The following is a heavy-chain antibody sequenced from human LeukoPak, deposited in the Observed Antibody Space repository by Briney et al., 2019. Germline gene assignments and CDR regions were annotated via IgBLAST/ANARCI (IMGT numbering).Heavy chain of an antibody. J-gene: IGHJ3*02. CDR1: GGSISSYY. Sequence: SETLSLTCTVSGGSISSYYWSWIRQPPGKGLEWIGYIYYSGSTNYNPSLKSRVAISVDTSKNQFSLKLSSVTAADTAVYYCARSGRDGLVVILVEDAFDIWGQGTMVTVSS. CDR3: ARSGRDGLVVILVEDAFDI. D-gene: IGHD3-22*01. V-gene: IGHV4-59*12. CDR2: IYYSGST.